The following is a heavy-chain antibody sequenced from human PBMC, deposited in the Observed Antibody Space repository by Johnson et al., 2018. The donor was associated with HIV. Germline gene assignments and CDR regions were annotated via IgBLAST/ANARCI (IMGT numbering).Heavy chain of an antibody. Sequence: QVQLVESGGGLVKPGGSLRLSCAASGFTFSDYYMSWIRQAPGKGLEWISYISSSGSTIYYADFVKGRFTISRDTAKNSLYLQMRSLRAEDTALYYCARSVGYYDSSGYYYVDAFDIWGQGTMVTVSS. V-gene: IGHV3-11*01. J-gene: IGHJ3*02. CDR3: ARSVGYYDSSGYYYVDAFDI. CDR2: ISSSGSTI. D-gene: IGHD3-22*01. CDR1: GFTFSDYY.